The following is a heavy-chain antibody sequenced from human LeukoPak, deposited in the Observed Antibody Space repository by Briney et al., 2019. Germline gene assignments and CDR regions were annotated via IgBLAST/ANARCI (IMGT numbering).Heavy chain of an antibody. CDR1: GGTFSSYA. CDR2: IIPIFGTA. J-gene: IGHJ4*02. Sequence: SVKVSCKASGGTFSSYAISWVRQAPGQGLEWMGRIIPIFGTANYAQKFQGRVTITTDESTSTAYMELSSLRSEDTAVYYCDKVRHGLHADYFDYWGQGTLVTVSS. V-gene: IGHV1-69*05. D-gene: IGHD3-10*01. CDR3: DKVRHGLHADYFDY.